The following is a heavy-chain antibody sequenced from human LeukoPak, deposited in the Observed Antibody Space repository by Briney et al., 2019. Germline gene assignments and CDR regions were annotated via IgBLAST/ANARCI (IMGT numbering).Heavy chain of an antibody. V-gene: IGHV4-34*01. CDR2: INHSGST. J-gene: IGHJ4*02. Sequence: SETLSLTCTVSGGSISSYYWSWIRQPPGKGLEWIGEINHSGSTNYNPSLKSRVTISVDTSKNQFSLKLSSVTAADTAVYYCARGRLAVNYWGQGTLVTVSS. CDR3: ARGRLAVNY. D-gene: IGHD6-19*01. CDR1: GGSISSYY.